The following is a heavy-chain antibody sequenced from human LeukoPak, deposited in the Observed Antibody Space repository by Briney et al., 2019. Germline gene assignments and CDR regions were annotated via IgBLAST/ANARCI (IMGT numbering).Heavy chain of an antibody. V-gene: IGHV1-18*01. J-gene: IGHJ4*02. CDR1: GYTFTSYG. CDR2: IGTHNGNT. Sequence: ASVKVSCKTSGYTFTSYGVSWVRQAPGQGREWMGWIGTHNGNTNYAQKFQGRVIMTTDTSTSTAYMELMSLRSDDTAVFYCARDGSGGGGYFDYWGQETLVIVSS. D-gene: IGHD6-19*01. CDR3: ARDGSGGGGYFDY.